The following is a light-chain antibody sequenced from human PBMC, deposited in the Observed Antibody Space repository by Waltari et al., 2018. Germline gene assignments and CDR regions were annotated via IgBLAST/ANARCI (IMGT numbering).Light chain of an antibody. Sequence: QSALTQPASVSGSPGQSITISCSGTDSDVCAYDFVSWYQQPPGKAPHLLIYEVSNRPSGISNRFSASKSGNTASLTISGLQAEDEADYYCSSYTTSSAPGVFGTGTRVTVL. CDR1: DSDVCAYDF. V-gene: IGLV2-14*01. CDR3: SSYTTSSAPGV. CDR2: EVS. J-gene: IGLJ1*01.